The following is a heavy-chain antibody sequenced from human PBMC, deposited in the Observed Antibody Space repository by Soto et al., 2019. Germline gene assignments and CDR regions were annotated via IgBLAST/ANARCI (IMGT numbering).Heavy chain of an antibody. D-gene: IGHD4-17*01. CDR3: AKDYGDRYYYYYYMDV. V-gene: IGHV3-23*01. CDR1: GFTFSSYA. J-gene: IGHJ6*03. Sequence: GGSLRLSCAASGFTFSSYAMSWVRQAPGKGLEWVSAISGSGGSTYYADSVKGRFTISRDNSKNTLYLQMNSLRAEDTAVYYCAKDYGDRYYYYYYMDVWGKGTTVTVSS. CDR2: ISGSGGST.